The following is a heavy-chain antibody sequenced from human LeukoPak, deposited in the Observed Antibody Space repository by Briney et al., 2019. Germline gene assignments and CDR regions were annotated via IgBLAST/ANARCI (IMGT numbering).Heavy chain of an antibody. Sequence: PGRSLRLSCAASGFTFSNYDVHWVRQAPGKGLEWVAVIWYDGSNKYYADSVKGRFTISRDNSKNTLYLQMNSLRAEDTAVYYCARGVGYDSSGPDYWGQGTLVTVSS. J-gene: IGHJ4*02. CDR3: ARGVGYDSSGPDY. CDR1: GFTFSNYD. V-gene: IGHV3-33*01. D-gene: IGHD3-22*01. CDR2: IWYDGSNK.